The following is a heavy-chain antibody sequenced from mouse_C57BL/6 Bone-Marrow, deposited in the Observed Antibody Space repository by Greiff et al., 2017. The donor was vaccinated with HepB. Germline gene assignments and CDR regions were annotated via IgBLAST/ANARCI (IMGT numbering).Heavy chain of an antibody. V-gene: IGHV1-81*01. Sequence: VQGVESGAELARPGASVKLSCKASGYTFTSYGISWVKQRTGQGLEWIGEIYPRSGNTYYNEKFKGKATLTADKSSSTAYMELRSLTSEDSAVYFCARDGYYPYYYAMDYWGQGTSVTVSS. CDR1: GYTFTSYG. J-gene: IGHJ4*01. D-gene: IGHD2-3*01. CDR3: ARDGYYPYYYAMDY. CDR2: IYPRSGNT.